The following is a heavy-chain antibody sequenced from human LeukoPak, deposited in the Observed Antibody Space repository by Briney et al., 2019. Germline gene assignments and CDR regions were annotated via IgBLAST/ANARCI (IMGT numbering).Heavy chain of an antibody. D-gene: IGHD5-18*01. CDR1: GGSISSSSYY. CDR3: ARHRRYSYPLYYYYMDV. Sequence: SETLSLTCTVSGGSISSSSYYWGWIRQPPGKGLEWIGSIYYSGSTYYSPSLKSRLTISVDTSKNQFSLKLSSVTAADTAVYYCARHRRYSYPLYYYYMDVWGKGTTVTISS. J-gene: IGHJ6*03. CDR2: IYYSGST. V-gene: IGHV4-39*01.